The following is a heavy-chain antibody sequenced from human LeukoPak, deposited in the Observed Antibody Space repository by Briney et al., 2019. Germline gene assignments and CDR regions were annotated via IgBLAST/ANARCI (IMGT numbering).Heavy chain of an antibody. CDR1: GYTLTELS. J-gene: IGHJ5*02. D-gene: IGHD2-8*01. CDR2: FDPEDGET. CDR3: ARAFVLMVYAGGVDWFDP. Sequence: GASVKVSCKVSGYTLTELSMHWVRQAPGKGLEWMGGFDPEDGETIYAQKLQGRVTMTTDTSTSTAYMELRSLRSDDTAVYYCARAFVLMVYAGGVDWFDPWGQGTLVTVSS. V-gene: IGHV1-24*01.